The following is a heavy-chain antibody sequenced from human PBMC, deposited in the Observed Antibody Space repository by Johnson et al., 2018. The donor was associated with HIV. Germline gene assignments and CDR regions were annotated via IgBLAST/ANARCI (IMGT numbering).Heavy chain of an antibody. CDR3: ARDQGELRRTHAFDI. D-gene: IGHD1-14*01. J-gene: IGHJ3*02. V-gene: IGHV3-30*03. Sequence: VQLVESGGGLVQPGGSLRLSCAASGFTFSSYDMHWVRQAPGKGLEWVAVISYDGSNKFYADSVKGRFTISRDNSKNTLYLQMNSLRHEDTAVYYCARDQGELRRTHAFDIWGQGTMVTVSS. CDR1: GFTFSSYD. CDR2: ISYDGSNK.